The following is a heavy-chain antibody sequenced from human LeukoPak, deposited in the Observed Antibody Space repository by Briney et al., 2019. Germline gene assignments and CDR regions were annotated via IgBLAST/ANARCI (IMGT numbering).Heavy chain of an antibody. CDR3: ARDRLSSGSQTDAFDI. Sequence: ASVKVSCKAPGYTFTSYYMHWVRQAPGQGLEWMGIINPSGGSTSYAQKFQGRVTMTRDMSTSTAYMELSSLRSEDTAVYYCARDRLSSGSQTDAFDIWGQGTMVTVSS. CDR1: GYTFTSYY. CDR2: INPSGGST. V-gene: IGHV1-46*01. J-gene: IGHJ3*02. D-gene: IGHD3-22*01.